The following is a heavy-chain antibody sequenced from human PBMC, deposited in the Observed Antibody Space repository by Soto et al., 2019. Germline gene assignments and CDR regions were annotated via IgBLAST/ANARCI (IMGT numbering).Heavy chain of an antibody. Sequence: DVQLLESGGGLVQPGGSLKLSCVASGFSSNKYALMWVRQAQGEGQEWVSGITGSGSSIQYTVSVKGRFTISSDNSKNTVYLQMDFMRAEDTAMYYCAKDDVSGDGLWLVSAWGQGTPVTVS. D-gene: IGHD2-21*02. CDR2: ITGSGSSI. CDR3: AKDDVSGDGLWLVSA. CDR1: GFSSNKYA. V-gene: IGHV3-23*01. J-gene: IGHJ5*02.